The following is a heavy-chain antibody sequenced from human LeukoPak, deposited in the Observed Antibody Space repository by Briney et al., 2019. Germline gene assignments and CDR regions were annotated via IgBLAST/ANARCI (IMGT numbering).Heavy chain of an antibody. CDR1: GFTLSSYS. CDR3: ARPEGDSSSKNPFDY. CDR2: ISSSSSYI. V-gene: IGHV3-21*01. Sequence: GGSLRLSCAASGFTLSSYSMNWVRQAPGRGLEWVSSISSSSSYIYYADSVKGRFTISRDNAKNSLYLQMNSLRAEDTAVYYCARPEGDSSSKNPFDYWGQGTLVTVSS. J-gene: IGHJ4*02. D-gene: IGHD6-13*01.